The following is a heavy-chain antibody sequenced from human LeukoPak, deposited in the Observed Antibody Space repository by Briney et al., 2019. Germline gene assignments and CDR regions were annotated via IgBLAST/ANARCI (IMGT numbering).Heavy chain of an antibody. V-gene: IGHV1-69*13. CDR1: GGTFSSYA. J-gene: IGHJ4*02. CDR2: IIPIFGTA. Sequence: SVNVSCKASGGTFSSYAISWVRQAPGQGLEWMGGIIPIFGTANYAQKFQGRVTITADESTNTAYMELSSLRSEDTAVYYCAGMVLGDHGPFDYWGQGTLVTVSS. CDR3: AGMVLGDHGPFDY. D-gene: IGHD2-8*02.